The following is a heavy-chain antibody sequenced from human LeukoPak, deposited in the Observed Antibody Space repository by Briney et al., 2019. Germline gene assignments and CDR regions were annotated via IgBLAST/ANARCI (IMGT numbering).Heavy chain of an antibody. D-gene: IGHD3-22*01. CDR1: VYTFTGYD. CDR2: INPNSGGT. V-gene: IGHV1-2*02. Sequence: ASVKVSCKASVYTFTGYDMHWVRQAPGQGLEWMGWINPNSGGTNYAQKFQGRVTMTRYTSISTAYMELSRLRSDDTAVYYCARDSHYDSSGPGGDDAFDIWGQGTMVTVSS. J-gene: IGHJ3*02. CDR3: ARDSHYDSSGPGGDDAFDI.